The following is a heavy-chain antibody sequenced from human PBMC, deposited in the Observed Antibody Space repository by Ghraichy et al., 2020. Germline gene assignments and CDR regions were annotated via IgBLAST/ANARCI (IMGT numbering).Heavy chain of an antibody. Sequence: ASVKVSCKASGYTLMSYGIIWVRQAPGQGLEYVGWISAHTGNTNHAQTVQGRVTMTTDTSTNTAYMELRGLRSDDTAVYYCARGKYFYDSRGYYGDTYNFDYWGQGTLVIVSS. CDR3: ARGKYFYDSRGYYGDTYNFDY. J-gene: IGHJ4*02. CDR2: ISAHTGNT. D-gene: IGHD3-22*01. V-gene: IGHV1-18*04. CDR1: GYTLMSYG.